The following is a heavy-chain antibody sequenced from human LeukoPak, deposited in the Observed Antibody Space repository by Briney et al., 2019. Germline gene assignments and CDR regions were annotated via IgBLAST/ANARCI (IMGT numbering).Heavy chain of an antibody. V-gene: IGHV4-39*07. J-gene: IGHJ4*02. D-gene: IGHD2-15*01. CDR3: ARDPWEGDCSGDSCYGY. CDR2: IHYSGNTY. CDR1: GGSISSTTYY. Sequence: PSETLSLTCTVSGGSISSTTYYWGWIRQPPGKGLEWIGSIHYSGNTYYYNPSLKSRVTISLDTSKDQFSLRLSSVTAADTAVYYCARDPWEGDCSGDSCYGYWGQGTLVTVSS.